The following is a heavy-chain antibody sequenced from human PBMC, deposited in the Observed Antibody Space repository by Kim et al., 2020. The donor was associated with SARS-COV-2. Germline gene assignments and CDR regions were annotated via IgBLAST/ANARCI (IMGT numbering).Heavy chain of an antibody. CDR3: ASGGWDLPY. Sequence: SETLSLTCTVSGGSFSNYYWSWIRQPPGKGLEWIGYIYYSGSTNYNPSLKSGGTISADTSNNQASLTLISVIAADTAAYYFASGGWDLPYWVQANLVTVS. V-gene: IGHV4-59*01. CDR2: IYYSGST. J-gene: IGHJ4*02. CDR1: GGSFSNYY. D-gene: IGHD1-26*01.